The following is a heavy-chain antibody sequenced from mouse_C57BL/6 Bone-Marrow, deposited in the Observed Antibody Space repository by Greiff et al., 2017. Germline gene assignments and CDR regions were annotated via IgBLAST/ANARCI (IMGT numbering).Heavy chain of an antibody. D-gene: IGHD1-1*01. Sequence: QVQLQQSGAELMKPGASVKLSCKATGYTFTGYWIEWVKQRPGHGLEWIGDILPGSGSTNYNEKFKGKATFTADTSSNTAYMQLSSQTTEDAAIYWCARGSTGVDFDYWGQGTTLTVSS. V-gene: IGHV1-9*01. CDR1: GYTFTGYW. J-gene: IGHJ2*01. CDR3: ARGSTGVDFDY. CDR2: ILPGSGST.